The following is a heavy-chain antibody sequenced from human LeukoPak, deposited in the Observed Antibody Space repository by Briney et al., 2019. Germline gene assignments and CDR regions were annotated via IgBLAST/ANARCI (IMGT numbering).Heavy chain of an antibody. CDR1: GGSISSGGYY. Sequence: PSETLSLPCTVSGGSISSGGYYWSWIRQPPGKGLEWIGEINHSGSTNYNPSLKSRVTISVDTSKNQFSLKLSSVTAADTAVYYCARGYSIDPGAFDIWGQGTMVTVSS. CDR3: ARGYSIDPGAFDI. D-gene: IGHD1-1*01. V-gene: IGHV4-61*08. CDR2: INHSGST. J-gene: IGHJ3*02.